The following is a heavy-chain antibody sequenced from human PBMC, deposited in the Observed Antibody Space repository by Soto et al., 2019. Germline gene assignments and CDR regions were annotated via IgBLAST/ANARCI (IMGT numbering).Heavy chain of an antibody. CDR1: GFTFSSYG. J-gene: IGHJ4*02. Sequence: GGSLRLSCAASGFTFSSYGMHWVRQAPGKGLEWVAVISYDGSNKYYADSVKGRFTISRDNSKNTLYLQMNSLRAEDTAVYFCAKPGKPQWTIDYWGQGTLVTVSS. CDR2: ISYDGSNK. D-gene: IGHD6-19*01. CDR3: AKPGKPQWTIDY. V-gene: IGHV3-30*18.